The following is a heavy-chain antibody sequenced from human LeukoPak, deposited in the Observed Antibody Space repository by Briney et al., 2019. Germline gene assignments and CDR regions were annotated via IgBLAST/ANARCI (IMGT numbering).Heavy chain of an antibody. CDR3: ARDVGMGAYDAFDI. V-gene: IGHV4-34*01. CDR1: GGSFSGYY. J-gene: IGHJ3*02. CDR2: INHSGST. D-gene: IGHD1-26*01. Sequence: SETLSLTCAVYGGSFSGYYWSWIRQPPGKGLEWIGEINHSGSTNYNPSLKSRVTISVDTSKNQFSLKLSSVTAADTAVYYCARDVGMGAYDAFDIWGQGTMVTVSS.